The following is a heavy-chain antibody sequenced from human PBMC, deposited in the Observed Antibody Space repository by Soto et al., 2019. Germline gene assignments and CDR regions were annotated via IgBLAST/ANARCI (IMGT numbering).Heavy chain of an antibody. D-gene: IGHD2-2*01. CDR1: GGSFSGYY. V-gene: IGHV4-34*01. CDR3: ARARKKIVVVPAATSGTFDY. CDR2: INHSGST. Sequence: SETLSLTCAVYGGSFSGYYWSWIRQPPGKGLEWTGEINHSGSTNYNPSLKSRVTISVDTSKNQFSLKLSSVTAADTAVYYCARARKKIVVVPAATSGTFDYWGQGTLVTVSS. J-gene: IGHJ4*02.